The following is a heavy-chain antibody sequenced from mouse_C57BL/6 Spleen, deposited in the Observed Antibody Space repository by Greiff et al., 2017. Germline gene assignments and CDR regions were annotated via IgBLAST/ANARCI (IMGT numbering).Heavy chain of an antibody. CDR1: GYTFTDYE. CDR3: TRGDYYSNPYYFDY. J-gene: IGHJ2*01. D-gene: IGHD2-5*01. V-gene: IGHV1-15*01. Sequence: QVQLQQSGAELVRPGASVTLSCKASGYTFTDYEMHWVKQTPVHGLEWIGAIDPETGGTASNQKFKGKAILTADKSSSTAYMELRSLTSEDSAVYYCTRGDYYSNPYYFDYWGQGTTLTVSS. CDR2: IDPETGGT.